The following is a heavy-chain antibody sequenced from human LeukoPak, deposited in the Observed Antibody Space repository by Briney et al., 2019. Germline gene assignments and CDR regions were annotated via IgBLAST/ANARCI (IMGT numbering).Heavy chain of an antibody. CDR1: GYTFTSYG. Sequence: ASVKVSCKASGYTFTSYGISWVRQAPGQGLEWMGWISAYNGNTNYAQKLQGRVTMTTDTSTSTAYVELSSLRSEDTAVYYCARGNVVVPAALRQGYYYYYMDVWGKGTTVTVSS. D-gene: IGHD2-2*01. J-gene: IGHJ6*03. CDR2: ISAYNGNT. CDR3: ARGNVVVPAALRQGYYYYYMDV. V-gene: IGHV1-18*01.